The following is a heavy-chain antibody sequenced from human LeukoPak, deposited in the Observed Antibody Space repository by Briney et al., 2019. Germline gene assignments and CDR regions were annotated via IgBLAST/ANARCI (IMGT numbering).Heavy chain of an antibody. D-gene: IGHD6-19*01. Sequence: GGSLRLSCAVSGFTFDDYAMHWVRQAPGKGLERVSGIRWNSGSIAYADSVKGRFTIARDNAKNSMYMQMNSLRAEDTALYYCAKDRIAVAGTDAFDIWGQGTMVTVSS. V-gene: IGHV3-9*01. CDR2: IRWNSGSI. CDR3: AKDRIAVAGTDAFDI. CDR1: GFTFDDYA. J-gene: IGHJ3*02.